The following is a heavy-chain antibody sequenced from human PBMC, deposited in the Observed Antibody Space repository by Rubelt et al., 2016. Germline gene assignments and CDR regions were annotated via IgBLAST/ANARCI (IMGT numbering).Heavy chain of an antibody. V-gene: IGHV4-34*01. CDR2: INHSGST. CDR1: GFTFSSYA. Sequence: VQLVESGGGLVKPGGSLRLSCAASGFTFSSYAMSWVRQAPGKGLEWIGEINHSGSTNYNPSLKSRVPISVDTANNQFSLKLSSVTAADTAVYYCARGTTISNAFDIWGQGTMVTVSS. J-gene: IGHJ3*02. D-gene: IGHD3-3*01. CDR3: ARGTTISNAFDI.